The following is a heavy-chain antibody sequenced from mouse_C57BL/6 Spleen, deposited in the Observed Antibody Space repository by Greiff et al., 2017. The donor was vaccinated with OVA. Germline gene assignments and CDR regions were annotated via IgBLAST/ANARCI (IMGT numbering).Heavy chain of an antibody. CDR1: GFTFSSYG. CDR3: ARDYFDY. V-gene: IGHV5-6*02. Sequence: DVMLVESGGDLVKPGGSLKLSCAASGFTFSSYGMSWVRQTPDKRLEWVATISSGGSYTYYPDSVKGRFTISRDNAKNTLYLQMRSLKSEDTAMYYCARDYFDYWGQGTTLTVSS. J-gene: IGHJ2*01. CDR2: ISSGGSYT.